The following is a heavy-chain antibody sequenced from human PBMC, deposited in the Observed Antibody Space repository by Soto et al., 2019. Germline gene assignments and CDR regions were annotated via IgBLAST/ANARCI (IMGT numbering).Heavy chain of an antibody. CDR1: GYTFTSFA. V-gene: IGHV1-3*01. CDR2: INAGNGNT. J-gene: IGHJ4*02. CDR3: ARGEYYDILTGLDY. D-gene: IGHD3-9*01. Sequence: ASVKVSCKASGYTFTSFAMLWVRQAPGQRLEWMGWINAGNGNTKYSQKFQGRVTITRDTSTSTVYMELSSLRSEDTAVYYCARGEYYDILTGLDYWGQGTLVTVSS.